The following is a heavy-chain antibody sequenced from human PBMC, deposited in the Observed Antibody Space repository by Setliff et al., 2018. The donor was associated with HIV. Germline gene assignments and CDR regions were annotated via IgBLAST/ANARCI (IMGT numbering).Heavy chain of an antibody. J-gene: IGHJ4*02. CDR1: GGSISSGSYY. Sequence: PSETLSLTCSVSGGSISSGSYYWTWIRQPAGKGPEWIGHIYTNGYTNYNPSLKSRVTISVDTSRNEFSLKLSSVTAADTAVYYCATDPTSYCTGGNCHSGRFASWGQGTLVTVSS. D-gene: IGHD2-15*01. CDR2: IYTNGYT. V-gene: IGHV4-61*09. CDR3: ATDPTSYCTGGNCHSGRFAS.